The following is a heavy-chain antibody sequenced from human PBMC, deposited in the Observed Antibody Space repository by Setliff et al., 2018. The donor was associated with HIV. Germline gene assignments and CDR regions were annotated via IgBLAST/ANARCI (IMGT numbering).Heavy chain of an antibody. CDR1: GFTFSNYW. CDR3: ARSMSGWSVDY. D-gene: IGHD6-19*01. J-gene: IGHJ4*02. Sequence: GGSLRLSCAASGFTFSNYWMVWIRQAPGKGLECVSYITSSSDTTYYGDSVQGRFTTSRDNAKNSLYLQMNSLRADDTAVYYCARSMSGWSVDYWGQGIQVTV. V-gene: IGHV3-48*01. CDR2: ITSSSDTT.